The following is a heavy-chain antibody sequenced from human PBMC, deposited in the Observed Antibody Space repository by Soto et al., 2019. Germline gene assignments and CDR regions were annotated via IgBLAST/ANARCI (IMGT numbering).Heavy chain of an antibody. J-gene: IGHJ4*02. D-gene: IGHD1-7*01. Sequence: RKGLEWVSAISGSGGSTYYADSVKGRFTISRDNSKNTLYLQMNSLRAEDTAVYYCAKDTIRPGTPGYWGQGTLVSVPS. CDR3: AKDTIRPGTPGY. CDR2: ISGSGGST. V-gene: IGHV3-23*01.